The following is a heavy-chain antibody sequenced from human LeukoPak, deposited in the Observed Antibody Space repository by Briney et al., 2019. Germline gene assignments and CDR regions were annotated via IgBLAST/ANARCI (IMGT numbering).Heavy chain of an antibody. Sequence: SETLSLTCAVYGGSFSGYYWTWIRQPPGRGLEWIGEINHSGSTNYNPSLKSRVTISVDTSKSQFSPKLNSVTAADTAMYYCARGRDPYWGQGTLVTVSS. V-gene: IGHV4-34*01. J-gene: IGHJ4*02. CDR1: GGSFSGYY. CDR3: ARGRDPY. CDR2: INHSGST. D-gene: IGHD5-24*01.